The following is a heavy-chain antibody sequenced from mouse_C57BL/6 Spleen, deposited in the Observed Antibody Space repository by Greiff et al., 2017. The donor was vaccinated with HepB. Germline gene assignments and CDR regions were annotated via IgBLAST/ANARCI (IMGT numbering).Heavy chain of an antibody. CDR3: TIGITTVVATGFDY. Sequence: VQLQQSGAELVRPGASVKLSCTASGFNIKDDYMHGVKQRPEKGLEGMGWIDPENGDTKYASKFRGRAHITADTPSNTAYLQLSRLTSEDASVYYCTIGITTVVATGFDYWGQGTTLTVSS. D-gene: IGHD1-1*01. J-gene: IGHJ2*01. V-gene: IGHV14-4*01. CDR1: GFNIKDDY. CDR2: IDPENGDT.